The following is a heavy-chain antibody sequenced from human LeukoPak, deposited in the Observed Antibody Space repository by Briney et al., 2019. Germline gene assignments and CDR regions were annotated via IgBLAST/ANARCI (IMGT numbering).Heavy chain of an antibody. CDR2: ISSGSTYT. Sequence: GGSLRLSCEVSGFTFSDHYMSWIRQAPGKRLEWVSYISSGSTYTNYADSVEGRFTISRDNAKNSLYLQMNSLRAEDTAIYYCAKRPIFGELLYYFDYWGQGTLVTVSS. V-gene: IGHV3-11*03. J-gene: IGHJ4*02. CDR3: AKRPIFGELLYYFDY. CDR1: GFTFSDHY. D-gene: IGHD3-10*01.